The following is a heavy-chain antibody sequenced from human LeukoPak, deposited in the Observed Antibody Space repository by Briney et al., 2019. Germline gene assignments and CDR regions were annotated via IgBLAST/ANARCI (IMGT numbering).Heavy chain of an antibody. Sequence: SVKVSCKASGGTFSNYAINWVRQAPGQGLEWMGGIIPLFGTANYAQKFQGRVTITADESTSTAYLELNSLRSEDTAVFYCARASPNDYGDPYYFDYWGQGTLVTVYS. J-gene: IGHJ4*02. CDR3: ARASPNDYGDPYYFDY. CDR2: IIPLFGTA. D-gene: IGHD4-17*01. CDR1: GGTFSNYA. V-gene: IGHV1-69*13.